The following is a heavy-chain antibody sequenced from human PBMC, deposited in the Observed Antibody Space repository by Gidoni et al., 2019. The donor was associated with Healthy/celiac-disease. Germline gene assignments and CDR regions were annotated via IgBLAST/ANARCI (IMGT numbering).Heavy chain of an antibody. CDR2: ISWNSGSR. D-gene: IGHD3-3*01. CDR3: AKATYYDFWSGYSTFDY. V-gene: IGHV3-9*01. J-gene: IGHJ4*02. Sequence: EVQLVESGGGLVQPGRSLRLSCAASGFTFDDYAMHWVRQAPGKGLEWVSGISWNSGSRGYADSVKGRFTISRDNAKNSLYLQMNSLRAEDTALYYCAKATYYDFWSGYSTFDYWGQGTLVTVSS. CDR1: GFTFDDYA.